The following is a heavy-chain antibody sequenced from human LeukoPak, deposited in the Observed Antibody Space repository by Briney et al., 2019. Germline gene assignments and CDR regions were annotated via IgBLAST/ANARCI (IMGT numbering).Heavy chain of an antibody. V-gene: IGHV3-66*02. Sequence: GSLRLSCAASGFSVRSSYMNWVRQAPGKGLQWVSVIYSGGSTYYADFVKGRFTISRDISKNTVYLQMNDLRGEDTAVYYCAREPVTTYFYHYYMDVWGKGTTVTVS. D-gene: IGHD4-11*01. CDR2: IYSGGST. CDR3: AREPVTTYFYHYYMDV. J-gene: IGHJ6*03. CDR1: GFSVRSSY.